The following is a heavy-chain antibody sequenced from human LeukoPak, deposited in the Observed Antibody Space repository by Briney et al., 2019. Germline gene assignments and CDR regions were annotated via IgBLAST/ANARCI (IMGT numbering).Heavy chain of an antibody. D-gene: IGHD4-23*01. J-gene: IGHJ4*02. CDR2: INHSGST. CDR1: GGSFIGYH. CDR3: ARDPTTVVTLPYYFDD. Sequence: SETLSLTCAVSGGSFIGYHWNWIRQSPGKGLEWIGEINHSGSTNYNPSLKSRVTISVYTSKNQFSLKLRSVTAADTAVYYCARDPTTVVTLPYYFDDWGQGTLVTVSS. V-gene: IGHV4-34*01.